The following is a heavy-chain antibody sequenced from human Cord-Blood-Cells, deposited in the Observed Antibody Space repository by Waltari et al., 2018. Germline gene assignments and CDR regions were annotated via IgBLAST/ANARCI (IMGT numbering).Heavy chain of an antibody. CDR1: GDSISSVGYY. V-gene: IGHV4-31*03. D-gene: IGHD3-9*01. Sequence: QVQLQESGPGLVKPSQTLSLTCTVSGDSISSVGYYWSWIRQHPGKGLEWIGYIYYSGSTYYNPSLKSRVTISVDTSKNQFSLKLSSVTAADTAVYYCARADRVYDILTGHDAFDIWGQGTMVTVSS. J-gene: IGHJ3*02. CDR3: ARADRVYDILTGHDAFDI. CDR2: IYYSGST.